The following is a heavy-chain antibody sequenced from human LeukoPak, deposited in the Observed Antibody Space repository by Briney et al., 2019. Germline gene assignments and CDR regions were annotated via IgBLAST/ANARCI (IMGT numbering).Heavy chain of an antibody. CDR1: GFTFSDYG. J-gene: IGHJ3*02. D-gene: IGHD3-10*01. CDR3: AKGITSNDAFDI. Sequence: GRSLRLSCSASGFTFSDYGMHWVRQAPGKGLEWVAVISYDGSNKYYADSVKGLFTISRDNSKNTMYLQMNSLGDEDTAVYYCAKGITSNDAFDIWGQGTMVTVS. V-gene: IGHV3-30*18. CDR2: ISYDGSNK.